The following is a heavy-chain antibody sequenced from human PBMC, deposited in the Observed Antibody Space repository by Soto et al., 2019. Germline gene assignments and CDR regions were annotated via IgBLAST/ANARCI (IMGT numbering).Heavy chain of an antibody. Sequence: SEKVSFKASGYTFTSYGISWVRQAPGQGLEWMGWISAYNGNTNYAQKLQGRVTMTTDTSTSTAYMELRSLRSDDTAVYYCASTMIVSDAFDIWGQGTMVTVSS. CDR1: GYTFTSYG. CDR2: ISAYNGNT. D-gene: IGHD3-22*01. CDR3: ASTMIVSDAFDI. J-gene: IGHJ3*02. V-gene: IGHV1-18*04.